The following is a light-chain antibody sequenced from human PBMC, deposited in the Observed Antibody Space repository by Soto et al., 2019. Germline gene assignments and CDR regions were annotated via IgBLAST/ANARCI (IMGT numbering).Light chain of an antibody. CDR2: EGS. V-gene: IGLV2-23*03. Sequence: QSALTQPASVSGSPGQSITISCTGTSSDVGSYNLVSWYQQHPGKAPKLMIYEGSKRPSGVSNRFSGSKSGNTASLTISGLKAEDEAAYYCCSYAGSSTFVVFGGGTKRTV. CDR1: SSDVGSYNL. J-gene: IGLJ2*01. CDR3: CSYAGSSTFVV.